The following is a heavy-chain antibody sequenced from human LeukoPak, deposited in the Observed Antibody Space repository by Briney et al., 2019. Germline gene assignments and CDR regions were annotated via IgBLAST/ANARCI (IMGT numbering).Heavy chain of an antibody. V-gene: IGHV1-2*02. Sequence: GASVKVSCKASGYTFTGYYMHWVRQAPGQGLEWMGWINPNSGGTNYAQKFQGRVAMTRDTSISTAYMELSRLRSDDTAVYYCAIRYCSASGHDYWGQGTLVTVSS. CDR1: GYTFTGYY. D-gene: IGHD2-15*01. CDR3: AIRYCSASGHDY. CDR2: INPNSGGT. J-gene: IGHJ4*02.